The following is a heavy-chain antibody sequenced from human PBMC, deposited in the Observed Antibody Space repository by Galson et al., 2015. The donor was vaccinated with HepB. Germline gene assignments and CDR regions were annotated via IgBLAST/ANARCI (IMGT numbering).Heavy chain of an antibody. Sequence: LRLSCAASGFTFSSYSMNWVRQAPGKGLEWVSSISSSSSYIYYADSVKGRFTISRDNAKNSLYLQMNSLRAEDTAVYYCARGTYSGSSYTPNDAFDIWGQGTMVTVSS. V-gene: IGHV3-21*01. CDR1: GFTFSSYS. CDR3: ARGTYSGSSYTPNDAFDI. D-gene: IGHD1-26*01. J-gene: IGHJ3*02. CDR2: ISSSSSYI.